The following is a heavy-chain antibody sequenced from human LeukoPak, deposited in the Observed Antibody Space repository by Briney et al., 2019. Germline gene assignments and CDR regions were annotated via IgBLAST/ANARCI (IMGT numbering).Heavy chain of an antibody. D-gene: IGHD3-10*01. Sequence: GESLKISCEASGYSFTNYWIGWVRQMPGKGLEWIGIVYPGDSDTRYSPSFRGQVTISVDKSISNAYLQWSSLKASDTAMYSCARLAFGAYSSDYWGQGTLVTVSS. CDR1: GYSFTNYW. V-gene: IGHV5-51*01. CDR2: VYPGDSDT. J-gene: IGHJ4*02. CDR3: ARLAFGAYSSDY.